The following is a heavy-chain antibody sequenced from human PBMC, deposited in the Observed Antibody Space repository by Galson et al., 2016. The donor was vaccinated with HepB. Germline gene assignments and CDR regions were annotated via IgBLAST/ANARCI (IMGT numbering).Heavy chain of an antibody. Sequence: SETLSLTCAVYGGSLSAYSWDWIRQSPGKGLEWIGEVSQKGVMNLSPSLKSRPAGAVDTAKNPFSLHPRSVTAADTATYYCARGHLGAYELRSGMSGVWLDPWGQGTLVTVSS. J-gene: IGHJ5*02. D-gene: IGHD3-3*01. V-gene: IGHV4-34*04. CDR3: ARGHLGAYELRSGMSGVWLDP. CDR2: VSQKGVM. CDR1: GGSLSAYS.